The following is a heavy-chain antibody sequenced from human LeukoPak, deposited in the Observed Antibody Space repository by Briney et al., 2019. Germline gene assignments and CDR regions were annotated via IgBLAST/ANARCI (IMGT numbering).Heavy chain of an antibody. CDR2: ISGNGGDI. J-gene: IGHJ4*02. V-gene: IGHV3/OR16-9*01. Sequence: PGGSLRLSCAASGFNLGGHYMSWVRQAPGKGPEWISYISGNGGDIAYADSVKGRFTISRGNAKNSLHLQMNSLRVEDTAVYHCVRHSGRAGGQWGQGTLIAVSS. CDR1: GFNLGGHY. D-gene: IGHD3-10*01. CDR3: VRHSGRAGGQ.